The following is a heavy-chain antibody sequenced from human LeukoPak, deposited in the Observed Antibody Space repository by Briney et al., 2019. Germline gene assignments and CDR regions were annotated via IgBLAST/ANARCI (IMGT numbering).Heavy chain of an antibody. V-gene: IGHV6-1*01. CDR3: ARDLDYGGNKRPHYYFDY. CDR1: GDSVSSNSAA. Sequence: PSQTLSLTCAISGDSVSSNSAAWNWIRQSPSRGLEWLGRTYYRSKWYNDYAVSVKSRITINPDTSKNQFSLQLNSVTPEDTAVYYCARDLDYGGNKRPHYYFDYWGQGTLVTVSS. J-gene: IGHJ4*02. D-gene: IGHD4-23*01. CDR2: TYYRSKWYN.